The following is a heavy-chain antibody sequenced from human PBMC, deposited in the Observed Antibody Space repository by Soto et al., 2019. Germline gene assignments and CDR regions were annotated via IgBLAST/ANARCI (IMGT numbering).Heavy chain of an antibody. D-gene: IGHD6-6*01. J-gene: IGHJ5*02. CDR2: IIPIFGTA. Sequence: SVKVSCKASGGTFSSYAISWVRQAPGQGLEWMGGIIPIFGTANYAQKFQGRVTITADESTSPAYMELSSLSSEDTAVYYCARGHTPYDSSSPGRWFDPWGQGSLVTVSS. CDR1: GGTFSSYA. CDR3: ARGHTPYDSSSPGRWFDP. V-gene: IGHV1-69*13.